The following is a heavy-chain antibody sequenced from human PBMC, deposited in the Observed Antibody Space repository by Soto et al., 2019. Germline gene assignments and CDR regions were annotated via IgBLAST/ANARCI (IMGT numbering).Heavy chain of an antibody. Sequence: SETLSLTCAVSGGSISSGGYSWSWIRQPPGKGLEWIGYIYHSGSTYYNPSLKSRVTISVDRSKNQFSLKLSSVTAADTAVYYCARQVVGAPGPFDYWGQGTLVTVSS. CDR3: ARQVVGAPGPFDY. J-gene: IGHJ4*02. CDR2: IYHSGST. V-gene: IGHV4-30-2*01. CDR1: GGSISSGGYS. D-gene: IGHD1-26*01.